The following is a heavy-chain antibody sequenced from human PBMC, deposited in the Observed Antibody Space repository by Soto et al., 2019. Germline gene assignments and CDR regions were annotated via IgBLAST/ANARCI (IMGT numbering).Heavy chain of an antibody. V-gene: IGHV1-2*04. CDR3: ARGTPANRYYDFWSGSIYYFDF. CDR1: GYTFTGYY. D-gene: IGHD3-3*01. CDR2: INPNSGGT. Sequence: ASVKVSCKASGYTFTGYYMHWVRQAPGQGLEWMGWINPNSGGTNYAQKFQGWVTMTRDTSISTAYMELSSLRSEDTAVYYCARGTPANRYYDFWSGSIYYFDFWGRGTLVTVSS. J-gene: IGHJ4*02.